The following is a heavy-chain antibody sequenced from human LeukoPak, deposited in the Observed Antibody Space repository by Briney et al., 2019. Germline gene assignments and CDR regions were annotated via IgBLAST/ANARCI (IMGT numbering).Heavy chain of an antibody. CDR1: GDSISSSSSY. D-gene: IGHD4-23*01. Sequence: PSETLSLTCTVSGDSISSSSSYWGWIRQPPGKGLEWIGEINHGGSTNYDPSLKSRVTISIDTAKNQFSLKMSSVTAADTAVYFCARYFDYGGNSRVFQHWGQGTLVTVSS. J-gene: IGHJ1*01. V-gene: IGHV4-39*07. CDR3: ARYFDYGGNSRVFQH. CDR2: INHGGST.